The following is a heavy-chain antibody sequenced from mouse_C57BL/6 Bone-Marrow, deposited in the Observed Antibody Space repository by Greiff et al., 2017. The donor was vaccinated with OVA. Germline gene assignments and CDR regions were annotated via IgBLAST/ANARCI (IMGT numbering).Heavy chain of an antibody. V-gene: IGHV1-76*01. Sequence: QVQLKQSGAELVRPGASVKLSCKASGYTFTDYYINWVKQRPGQGLEWTARIYPGSGNTYYNEKFKGKATLTAEKSSSTAYMQLSSLTSEDSAVYFCARGRFTTVVATDYWGQGTTLTVSS. J-gene: IGHJ2*01. CDR3: ARGRFTTVVATDY. CDR1: GYTFTDYY. CDR2: IYPGSGNT. D-gene: IGHD1-1*01.